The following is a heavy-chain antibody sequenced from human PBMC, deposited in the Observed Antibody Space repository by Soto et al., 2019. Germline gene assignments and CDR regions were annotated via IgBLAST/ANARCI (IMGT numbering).Heavy chain of an antibody. D-gene: IGHD6-6*01. J-gene: IGHJ4*02. CDR3: ARDTAEYSSSSFDY. CDR2: IYYIGST. V-gene: IGHV4-31*03. CDR1: GGSISSGGYY. Sequence: SETLSLTCTVSGGSISSGGYYWSWIRQHPGKGLEWIGYIYYIGSTYYNPSLKSRVTISVDTSKNQFSLKLSSVTAADTAVYYCARDTAEYSSSSFDYWGQGNLVTVSS.